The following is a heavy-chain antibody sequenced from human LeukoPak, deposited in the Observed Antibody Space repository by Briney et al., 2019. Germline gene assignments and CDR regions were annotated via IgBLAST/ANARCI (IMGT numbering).Heavy chain of an antibody. Sequence: PSQTLSLTCTVSGGSISSGDYYWSWIRQPPEKGLEWIGYIYYSGSTYYNPSLKSRVTISVDTSKNQFSLKLSSVTAADTAVYYCARDSGINCSSTSCYRRLAPRWFDPWGQGTLVTVSS. CDR2: IYYSGST. CDR3: ARDSGINCSSTSCYRRLAPRWFDP. CDR1: GGSISSGDYY. J-gene: IGHJ5*02. D-gene: IGHD2-2*01. V-gene: IGHV4-30-4*01.